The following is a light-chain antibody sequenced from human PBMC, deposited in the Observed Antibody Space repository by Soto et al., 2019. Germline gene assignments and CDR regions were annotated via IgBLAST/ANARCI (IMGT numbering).Light chain of an antibody. J-gene: IGLJ1*01. CDR2: DVS. V-gene: IGLV2-14*03. Sequence: QSALTQPASVSGAPGQSITISCTGTDSDVGGFNYVSWYQQYPGKAPKLMIYDVSDRPSGVSNRFSGSKSGNTASLTISGLQAEDGADYYCSSYTAYTTYVFXTGTKVTVL. CDR1: DSDVGGFNY. CDR3: SSYTAYTTYV.